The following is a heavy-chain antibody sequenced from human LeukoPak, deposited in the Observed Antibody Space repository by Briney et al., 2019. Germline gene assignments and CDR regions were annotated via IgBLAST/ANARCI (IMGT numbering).Heavy chain of an antibody. Sequence: ASVKVSCKASGGTFSSYAISWVRQAPGQGLEWMGGIIPIFGTANYAQKFQGRVTITTDESTSTAYMELSSLRSEDTAVYYCARVGKVDIVATSRRDDGFDPWGQGALVTVSS. J-gene: IGHJ5*02. CDR3: ARVGKVDIVATSRRDDGFDP. CDR2: IIPIFGTA. D-gene: IGHD5-12*01. V-gene: IGHV1-69*05. CDR1: GGTFSSYA.